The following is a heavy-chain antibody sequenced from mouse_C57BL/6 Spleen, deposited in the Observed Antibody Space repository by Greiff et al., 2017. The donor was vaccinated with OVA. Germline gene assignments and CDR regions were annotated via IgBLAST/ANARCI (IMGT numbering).Heavy chain of an antibody. J-gene: IGHJ2*01. CDR2: ISSGSSTI. D-gene: IGHD1-1*01. Sequence: DVMLVESGGGLVKPGGSLKLSCAASGFTFSDYGMHWVRQAPEKGLEWVAYISSGSSTIYYADTVKGRFTISRDNAKNTLFLQMTSLRSEDTAMYYCAREGLLAPDYWGQGTTLTVSS. CDR3: AREGLLAPDY. V-gene: IGHV5-17*01. CDR1: GFTFSDYG.